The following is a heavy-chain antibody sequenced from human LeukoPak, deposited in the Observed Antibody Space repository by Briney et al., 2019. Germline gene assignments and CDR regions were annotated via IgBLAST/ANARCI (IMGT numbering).Heavy chain of an antibody. CDR1: GGSISSDSFY. V-gene: IGHV4-39*07. D-gene: IGHD4-17*01. CDR3: ARGTRTTVTPRRGYYFDY. J-gene: IGHJ4*02. CDR2: IYYSGST. Sequence: SETLSLTCTVSGGSISSDSFYWGWIRQPPGKGLEWIGSIYYSGSTYYNPSLKSRVTISVDTSKNQFSLKLSSVTAADTAVYYCARGTRTTVTPRRGYYFDYWGQGTLVTVSS.